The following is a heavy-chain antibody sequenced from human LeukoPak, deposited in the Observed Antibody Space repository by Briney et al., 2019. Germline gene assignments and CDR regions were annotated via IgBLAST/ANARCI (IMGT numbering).Heavy chain of an antibody. D-gene: IGHD1-26*01. J-gene: IGHJ4*02. CDR2: INHSGST. CDR1: GGSLSGYY. V-gene: IGHV4-34*01. Sequence: PSETLSLTCAVYGGSLSGYYWSWIRQPPGKGLEWIGEINHSGSTNYNPSLKSRVTISVDTSKNQFSLKLSSVTAADTAVYYCARGRGIVGASYDFDYWGQGTLVTVSS. CDR3: ARGRGIVGASYDFDY.